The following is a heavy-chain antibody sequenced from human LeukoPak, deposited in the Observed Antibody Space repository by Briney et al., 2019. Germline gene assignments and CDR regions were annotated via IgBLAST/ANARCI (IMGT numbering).Heavy chain of an antibody. CDR3: AELGITMIGGV. D-gene: IGHD3-10*02. Sequence: GGSLRLSCAASGFTFSSYWMSWVRQAPGKGLEWVANIKEDGSEKYYVESVKGRFTISRDNAKNSLYLQMNSLRAEDTAVYYCAELGITMIGGVWGKGTTVTISS. J-gene: IGHJ6*04. CDR1: GFTFSSYW. V-gene: IGHV3-7*01. CDR2: IKEDGSEK.